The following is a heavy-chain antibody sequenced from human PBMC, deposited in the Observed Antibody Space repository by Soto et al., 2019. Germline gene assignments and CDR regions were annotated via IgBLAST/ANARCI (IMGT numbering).Heavy chain of an antibody. V-gene: IGHV1-46*01. J-gene: IGHJ4*02. D-gene: IGHD5-18*01. CDR2: INPTGTNT. CDR1: GYTFTSYY. CDR3: ARGPGYSYGYN. Sequence: GASVKVSCKASGYTFTSYYIHWVRQAPGQGLEWMGIINPTGTNTNYAQKFQGRVTMTRDTSTSTAYMELSSLRSEDTAVYYCARGPGYSYGYNWGQGTLVTVSS.